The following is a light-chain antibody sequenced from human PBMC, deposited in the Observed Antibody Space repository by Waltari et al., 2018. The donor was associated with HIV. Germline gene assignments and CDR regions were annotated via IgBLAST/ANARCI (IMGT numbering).Light chain of an antibody. CDR1: SSDVGNYNL. V-gene: IGLV2-23*02. J-gene: IGLJ3*02. CDR3: CSYAGTITFWV. Sequence: QSALTQPASVSGSPGQSITISCTGTSSDVGNYNLVSWYQQHPGKAPKLMIFAVNKRPSGISYRFSGSKSGNTASLTISGLQAEDEADYFCCSYAGTITFWVFGGGTKLTVL. CDR2: AVN.